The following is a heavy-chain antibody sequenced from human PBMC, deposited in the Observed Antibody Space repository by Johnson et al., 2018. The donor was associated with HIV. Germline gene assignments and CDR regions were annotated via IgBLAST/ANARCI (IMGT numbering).Heavy chain of an antibody. CDR2: IYSGGSP. CDR3: ARPRAYSSSWFAFDI. D-gene: IGHD6-13*01. J-gene: IGHJ3*02. V-gene: IGHV3-66*04. Sequence: VQLVESGGGLVQPGGSLRLSCAASGFTVSNKYMTWVRQSPWTGLEWVSVIYSGGSPYHTDPVKCSFTISRDKSKNMLYLQMNSLRAEDTAMYYCARPRAYSSSWFAFDIWGQGTMVTVSS. CDR1: GFTVSNKY.